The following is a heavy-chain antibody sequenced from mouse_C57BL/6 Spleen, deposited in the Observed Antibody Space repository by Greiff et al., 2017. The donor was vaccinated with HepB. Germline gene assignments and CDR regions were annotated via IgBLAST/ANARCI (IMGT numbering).Heavy chain of an antibody. V-gene: IGHV1-82*01. Sequence: QVQLQQSGPELVKPGASVKISCKASGYAFSSSWMSWVKQRPGKGLEWIGRIYPGDGDTNYNGKFKGKATLTADKSSSTAYMQLSSLTSEDSAVYFCARGGNYVGYFDVWGTGTTVTVSS. J-gene: IGHJ1*03. CDR3: ARGGNYVGYFDV. CDR2: IYPGDGDT. CDR1: GYAFSSSW. D-gene: IGHD2-1*01.